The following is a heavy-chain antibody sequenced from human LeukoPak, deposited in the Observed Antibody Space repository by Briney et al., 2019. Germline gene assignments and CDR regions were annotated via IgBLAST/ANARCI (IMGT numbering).Heavy chain of an antibody. CDR1: GYTFTGYY. CDR2: INPNSGGT. V-gene: IGHV1-2*02. CDR3: ARDHGDQVELKRRFGELWLGYNWFDP. J-gene: IGHJ5*02. D-gene: IGHD3-10*01. Sequence: GASVKVSCKASGYTFTGYYMHWVRQAPGQGLEWMGWINPNSGGTNYAQKFQGRVTMTRDTSISTAYMELSRLRSDDTAVYYCARDHGDQVELKRRFGELWLGYNWFDPWGQGTLVTVSS.